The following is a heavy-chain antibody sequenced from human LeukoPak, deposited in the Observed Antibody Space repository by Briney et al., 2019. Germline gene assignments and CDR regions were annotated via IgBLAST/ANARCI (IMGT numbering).Heavy chain of an antibody. D-gene: IGHD2-2*01. Sequence: GESLKISCKGSGYSFTSYWIGWVRQMPGKGLEWMGIIYPGDSDTRYSPSFQGQVTISADKSISTAYLQWSSLKASDTAMYYCVRLIRPQYQLHLGGWFDPWGQGTLVTVSS. CDR3: VRLIRPQYQLHLGGWFDP. CDR2: IYPGDSDT. CDR1: GYSFTSYW. J-gene: IGHJ5*02. V-gene: IGHV5-51*01.